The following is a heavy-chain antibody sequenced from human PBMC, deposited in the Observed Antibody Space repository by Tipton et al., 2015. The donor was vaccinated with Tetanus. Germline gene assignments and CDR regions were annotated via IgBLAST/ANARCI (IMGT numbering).Heavy chain of an antibody. D-gene: IGHD1-26*01. CDR3: ARGGSYLGIYYYYVMDV. Sequence: QSGAEVKKPGSSVKVSCKASGDTFSSYAISWMRQAPGQGLEWMGGIIPSLGSTTYAPKFQGRITITADEVTTTAYMEVSSLTSEDTAVFYCARGGSYLGIYYYYVMDVWGQETTVTVSS. J-gene: IGHJ6*01. CDR1: GDTFSSYA. V-gene: IGHV1-69*01. CDR2: IIPSLGST.